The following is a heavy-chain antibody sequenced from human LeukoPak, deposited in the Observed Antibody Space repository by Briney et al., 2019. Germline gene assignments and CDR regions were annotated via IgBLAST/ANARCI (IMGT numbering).Heavy chain of an antibody. Sequence: GGSLRLSCAVSGINFRGYWMAWVRQAPGKGLERVANMKQDGSEKYYVDSVKGRFTISRDNAKNSLYLEMNSLRVEDTAVYYCARDLGHTGYDLYDYWGQGTLVTVSS. D-gene: IGHD5-12*01. V-gene: IGHV3-7*01. CDR1: GINFRGYW. CDR3: ARDLGHTGYDLYDY. CDR2: MKQDGSEK. J-gene: IGHJ4*02.